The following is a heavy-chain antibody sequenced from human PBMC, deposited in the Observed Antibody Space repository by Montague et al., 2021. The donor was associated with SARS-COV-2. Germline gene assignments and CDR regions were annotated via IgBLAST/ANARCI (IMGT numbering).Heavy chain of an antibody. D-gene: IGHD6-6*01. CDR3: ARWGPYSSSAGGYDY. J-gene: IGHJ4*02. CDR1: GGSISSYY. Sequence: SETLSLTCTVSGGSISSYYWSWIRQPPGKGLEWIGYIYYSGSTXXXPSXXXRVTISVDTSKNQFSLKLSSVTAADTAVYYCARWGPYSSSAGGYDYWGQGTLVTVSS. CDR2: IYYSGST. V-gene: IGHV4-59*01.